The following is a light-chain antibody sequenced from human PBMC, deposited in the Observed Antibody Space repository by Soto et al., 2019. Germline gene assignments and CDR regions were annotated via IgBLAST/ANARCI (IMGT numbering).Light chain of an antibody. Sequence: EIVFTQSPGTLSLSPGERATFSCRASQSVSSNYLAWYQQKPGQAPRLLLYDASNRATGIPARFSGSGSGTDFTLTISSLEPEDFAVYYCQQRSNWPPTFGQGTRLEIK. J-gene: IGKJ5*01. V-gene: IGKV3-11*01. CDR2: DAS. CDR3: QQRSNWPPT. CDR1: QSVSSNY.